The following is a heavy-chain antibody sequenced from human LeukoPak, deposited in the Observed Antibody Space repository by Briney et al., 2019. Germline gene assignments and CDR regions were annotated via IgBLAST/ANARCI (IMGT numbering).Heavy chain of an antibody. V-gene: IGHV3-66*01. Sequence: GGSLRLSCAASGFTFSGFWMSWVRQAPGKGLEWVSVIFSGGSTYYADSVKGRFTISRDNSKNTLYLQMNSLRAEDTAVYYCARDHYYYYMDVWGKGTTVTISS. CDR2: IFSGGST. CDR1: GFTFSGFW. CDR3: ARDHYYYYMDV. J-gene: IGHJ6*03.